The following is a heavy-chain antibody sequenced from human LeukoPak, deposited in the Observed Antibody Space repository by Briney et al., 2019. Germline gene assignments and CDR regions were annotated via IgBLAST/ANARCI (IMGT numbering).Heavy chain of an antibody. Sequence: SETLSLTCTVSGGSISSSSYYWSWIRQPPGKGLEWIGSIYYSGSTYYNPSLKSRVTISVDTSRNQFSLKLSSVTAADTAVYYCARATYYYDSSGHQKHYFDYWGQGTLVTVSS. V-gene: IGHV4-39*01. D-gene: IGHD3-22*01. CDR2: IYYSGST. CDR1: GGSISSSSYY. J-gene: IGHJ4*02. CDR3: ARATYYYDSSGHQKHYFDY.